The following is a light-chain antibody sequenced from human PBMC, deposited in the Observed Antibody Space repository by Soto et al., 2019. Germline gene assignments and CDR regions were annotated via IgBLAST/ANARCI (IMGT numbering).Light chain of an antibody. CDR1: SSEVGGYNF. V-gene: IGLV2-14*01. J-gene: IGLJ1*01. CDR2: DVS. CDR3: SSYTISSTYV. Sequence: QSVLTQPASVSGSPGQSITISCTGTSSEVGGYNFVSWYQQHPGKASKLLIYDVSDRPSGVSNRFSGSKSGNTASLTISGLQAEDEADYYCSSYTISSTYVFGTGTKVTVL.